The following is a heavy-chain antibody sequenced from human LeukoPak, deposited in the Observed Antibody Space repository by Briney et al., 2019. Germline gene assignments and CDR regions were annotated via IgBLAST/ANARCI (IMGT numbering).Heavy chain of an antibody. CDR3: ARDVGARLPGY. J-gene: IGHJ4*02. D-gene: IGHD6-6*01. CDR2: INHSGST. V-gene: IGHV4-34*01. CDR1: GGSFSGYY. Sequence: PSETLSLTCAVYGGSFSGYYWSWIRQPPGKGLEWIGEINHSGSTNYNPSLKSRVTISVDTSKNQFSLKLTPVTAADTAVYYCARDVGARLPGYWGRGILVTVSS.